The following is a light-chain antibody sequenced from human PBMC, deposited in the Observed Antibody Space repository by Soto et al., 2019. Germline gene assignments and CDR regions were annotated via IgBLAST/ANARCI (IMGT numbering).Light chain of an antibody. CDR3: QQYNKWPPIT. V-gene: IGKV3-15*01. Sequence: EIVMTQSRATLSVYPGERVALSFSASQSVSSNLAWYQQKPGQTPRLLIFGASTRATGIPARFSGSGSGTEFTLTISSLQSEDFAVYYCQQYNKWPPITFGQGTRLEI. CDR1: QSVSSN. J-gene: IGKJ5*01. CDR2: GAS.